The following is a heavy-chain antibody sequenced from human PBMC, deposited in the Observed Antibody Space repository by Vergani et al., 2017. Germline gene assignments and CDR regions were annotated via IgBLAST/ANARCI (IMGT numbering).Heavy chain of an antibody. D-gene: IGHD6-6*01. CDR3: ARVGGRAARRGYFDF. CDR2: INPKSGGT. V-gene: IGHV1-2*02. Sequence: QVQLVQSGAEVKKPGASVKVTCKASGYTFSGYYMNWVRQAPGQGLEWMGWINPKSGGTNYAQKFQGRVTMTRDTSISTAYMELSRLRSDDTAVYYCARVGGRAARRGYFDFWGQGTLVTVSS. CDR1: GYTFSGYY. J-gene: IGHJ4*02.